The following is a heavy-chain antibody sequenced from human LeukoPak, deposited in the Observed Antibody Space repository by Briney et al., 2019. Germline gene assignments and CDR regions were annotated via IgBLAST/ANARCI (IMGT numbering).Heavy chain of an antibody. J-gene: IGHJ4*02. Sequence: ASVKVSCKASGYTFTSHYMHWVRQAPGQGLEWMGLINPSGSSTLYAQKFQGRVTMTRDMSTTTDYMELSSLRSEDTAVYYCARDVGEYCSSTNCYASHYWGQGTLVTVSS. CDR3: ARDVGEYCSSTNCYASHY. CDR2: INPSGSST. V-gene: IGHV1-46*01. D-gene: IGHD2-2*01. CDR1: GYTFTSHY.